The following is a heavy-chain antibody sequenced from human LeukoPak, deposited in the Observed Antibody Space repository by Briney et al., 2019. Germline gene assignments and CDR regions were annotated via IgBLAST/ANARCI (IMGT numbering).Heavy chain of an antibody. D-gene: IGHD6-6*01. Sequence: SETLSLTCTLSGRPSNISYWSWIRQPPGKGLEWIGYIYYRGSTNYNPSLKSRVTISVDTSKNQYSLKLSSVTAADTAVYYCARSGVFTGYDAFDIWGQGTRVTVSS. CDR3: ARSGVFTGYDAFDI. CDR2: IYYRGST. CDR1: GRPSNISY. V-gene: IGHV4-59*08. J-gene: IGHJ3*02.